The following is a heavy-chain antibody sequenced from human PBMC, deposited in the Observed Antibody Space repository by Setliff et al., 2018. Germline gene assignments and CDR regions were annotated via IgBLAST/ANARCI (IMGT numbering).Heavy chain of an antibody. J-gene: IGHJ4*02. CDR3: RLWSHNYRNDY. CDR2: ILFSGDT. V-gene: IGHV4-38-2*01. D-gene: IGHD3-16*01. CDR1: GYSISSGFS. Sequence: SETLSLTCAVSGYSISSGFSWVWIRQSPGKGLEWIGRILFSGDTYYNPSLNSRVTISADTSKNQFSLNLSSVTAADTAVYYCRLWSHNYRNDYWGQGTVVTVSS.